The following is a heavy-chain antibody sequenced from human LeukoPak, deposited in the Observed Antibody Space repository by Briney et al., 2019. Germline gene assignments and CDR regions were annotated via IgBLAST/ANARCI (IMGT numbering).Heavy chain of an antibody. Sequence: PGGSLRLSCAASGFTFDDYAMHWVRQAPGKGLEWVSLISGDGGSTYYADPVKGRFTISRDNSKNSLYLQMNSLRTEDTALYYCAKDIVKDYDILTGYYPFDYWGQGTLVTVSS. CDR1: GFTFDDYA. J-gene: IGHJ4*02. V-gene: IGHV3-43*02. CDR3: AKDIVKDYDILTGYYPFDY. CDR2: ISGDGGST. D-gene: IGHD3-9*01.